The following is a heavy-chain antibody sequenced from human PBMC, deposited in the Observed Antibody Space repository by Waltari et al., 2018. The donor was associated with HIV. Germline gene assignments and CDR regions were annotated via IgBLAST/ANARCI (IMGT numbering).Heavy chain of an antibody. J-gene: IGHJ3*01. V-gene: IGHV4-39*01. D-gene: IGHD3-3*02. Sequence: QVRLQESGPALVKPSETLSLNCTLSGDSISAKNYYWDWIRQTPGKGLEWIGSVHSTEATYYNPSFKRRVTIAVDTSENRFSLRLRSVTAADTALYYCARPRYNYHFWGAFSTHDAFEVWGQGTFVTVSS. CDR1: GDSISAKNYY. CDR3: ARPRYNYHFWGAFSTHDAFEV. CDR2: VHSTEAT.